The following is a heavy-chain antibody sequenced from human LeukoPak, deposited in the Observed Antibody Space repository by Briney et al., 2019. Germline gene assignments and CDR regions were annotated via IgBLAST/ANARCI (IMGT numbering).Heavy chain of an antibody. D-gene: IGHD4-23*01. J-gene: IGHJ6*02. V-gene: IGHV4-4*07. CDR2: IYVGGST. CDR3: ARWHMNSQDV. CDR1: DGSISFYY. Sequence: PSETLSLTCTVSDGSISFYYWSWIRQPAGKGLEWIGRIYVGGSTNYSPSLKSRVSMSLDKSKNQLSLKLISVSAADTAVCYCARWHMNSQDVWGRGTAVTVS.